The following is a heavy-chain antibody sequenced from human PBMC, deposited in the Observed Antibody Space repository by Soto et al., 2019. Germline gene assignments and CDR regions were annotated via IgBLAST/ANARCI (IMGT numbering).Heavy chain of an antibody. CDR3: ASDGSGSYYPPIDY. CDR2: ISGSGGST. Sequence: GGSLRLSCAASGFTFSSYAMSWVRQAPGKGLEWVSAISGSGGSTYYADSVKGRFTISRDNSKNTLYLQMNSLRAEDTAVYYCASDGSGSYYPPIDYWGQGTLVTVSS. V-gene: IGHV3-23*01. D-gene: IGHD3-10*01. J-gene: IGHJ4*02. CDR1: GFTFSSYA.